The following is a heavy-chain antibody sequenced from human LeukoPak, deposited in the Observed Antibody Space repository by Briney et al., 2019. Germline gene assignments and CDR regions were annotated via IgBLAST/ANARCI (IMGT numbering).Heavy chain of an antibody. V-gene: IGHV3-23*01. Sequence: GGSLRLSCAASGFTFSGYAMSWVRQAPGKGLEWVSSISGSGGSTYYADSVKGRFTISRDNSKNTLYLQMNSLRAEDTAVYYCAKGLSITMPRDPDYWGQGTLVTVSS. D-gene: IGHD3-10*01. J-gene: IGHJ4*02. CDR3: AKGLSITMPRDPDY. CDR1: GFTFSGYA. CDR2: ISGSGGST.